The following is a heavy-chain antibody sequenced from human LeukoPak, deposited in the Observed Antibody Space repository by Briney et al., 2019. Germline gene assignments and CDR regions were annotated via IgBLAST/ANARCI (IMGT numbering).Heavy chain of an antibody. CDR3: ARVYAGSWYAAFDI. CDR2: IKSDGSST. CDR1: GFSFSSYW. D-gene: IGHD6-13*01. J-gene: IGHJ3*02. Sequence: GGSLRLSCAASGFSFSSYWMHWVRQAPGKGLVWVARIKSDGSSTDYADYVKGRFTISTDNAKNTLYLQMSSLRAEDMAVYYCARVYAGSWYAAFDIWGQGTMVTVSS. V-gene: IGHV3-74*01.